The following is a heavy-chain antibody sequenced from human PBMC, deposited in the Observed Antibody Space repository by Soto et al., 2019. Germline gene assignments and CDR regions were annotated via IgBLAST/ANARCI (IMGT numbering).Heavy chain of an antibody. V-gene: IGHV3-23*01. D-gene: IGHD5-18*01. CDR3: AKDKWDTPVFNPGVFDY. Sequence: EVQLSVSGGGLVQPGGSLRLSCAASGFTFNNFAMSWVRQAPGKGLEWVSSMSGSAVVTYYADSVKGRFTISRDNSHNTLYLQMHSLRAEDTALYYCAKDKWDTPVFNPGVFDYWGQGALVTVSS. J-gene: IGHJ4*02. CDR2: MSGSAVVT. CDR1: GFTFNNFA.